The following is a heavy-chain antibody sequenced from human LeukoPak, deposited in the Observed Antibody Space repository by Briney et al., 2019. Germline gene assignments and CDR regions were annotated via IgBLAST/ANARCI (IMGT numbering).Heavy chain of an antibody. CDR1: GGSFSGYY. J-gene: IGHJ2*01. Sequence: SETLSLTCAVYGGSFSGYYWSWIRQPPGKGLEWIGEINHSGSTNNNPSLKSRVTISVDTSKNQFSLKLSSVTAADTAVYYCASGSLEYSSSSVLWYFDLWGRGTLVTVSS. D-gene: IGHD6-6*01. CDR2: INHSGST. CDR3: ASGSLEYSSSSVLWYFDL. V-gene: IGHV4-34*01.